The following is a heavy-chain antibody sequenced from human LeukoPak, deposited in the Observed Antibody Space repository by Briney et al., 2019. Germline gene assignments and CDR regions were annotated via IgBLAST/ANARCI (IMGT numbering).Heavy chain of an antibody. J-gene: IGHJ3*02. D-gene: IGHD6-13*01. Sequence: GASVKVSCKASGYTFTGYYMHWVRQAPGQGLEWMGWINPDSGGTDYAQNFQGRVTMTRDTSISTAYMELSRLRSDDTAVYYCARPPQRAAAGLFDVFDIWGQGTMVTDSS. CDR2: INPDSGGT. CDR3: ARPPQRAAAGLFDVFDI. V-gene: IGHV1-2*02. CDR1: GYTFTGYY.